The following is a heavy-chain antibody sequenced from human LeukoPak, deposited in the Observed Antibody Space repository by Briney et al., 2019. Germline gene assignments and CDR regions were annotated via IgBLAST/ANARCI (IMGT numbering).Heavy chain of an antibody. V-gene: IGHV4-39*07. CDR3: GTGGGIAVSHV. Sequence: PSETLSLTCTISGSSMSVGRSYWGWVRQPPGKGLEWIASIYYDGTTYYYPSLKSRVTISMDSSKNHFSLEVKSVTAADTAMYYCGTGGGIAVSHVWGQGIMVAVST. J-gene: IGHJ4*02. CDR1: GSSMSVGRSY. D-gene: IGHD6-19*01. CDR2: IYYDGTT.